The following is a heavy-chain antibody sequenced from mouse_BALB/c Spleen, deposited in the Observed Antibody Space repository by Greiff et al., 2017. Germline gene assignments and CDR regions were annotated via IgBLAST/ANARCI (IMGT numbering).Heavy chain of an antibody. Sequence: QVQLQQSAAELARPGASVKMSCKASGYTFTSYTMHWVKQRPGQGLEWIGYINPSSGYTEYNQKFKDKTTLTADKSSSTAYMQLSSLTSEDSAVYYCARSDDYGPYWYFDVWGAGTTVTVSS. J-gene: IGHJ1*01. CDR2: INPSSGYT. D-gene: IGHD2-4*01. V-gene: IGHV1-4*02. CDR1: GYTFTSYT. CDR3: ARSDDYGPYWYFDV.